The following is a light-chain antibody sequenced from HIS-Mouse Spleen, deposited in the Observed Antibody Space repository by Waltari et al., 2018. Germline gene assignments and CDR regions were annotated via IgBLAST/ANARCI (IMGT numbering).Light chain of an antibody. Sequence: QSALTQPASVSVSPGQSTTISCTGTTSHVGTHNLVSRYQKPPPKAPKLMIYEGSKRPSGVSNRFAGSKSGNTASLTISGLQAEDEADYYCCSYAGSSTVVFGGGTKLTVL. V-gene: IGLV2-23*01. CDR3: CSYAGSSTVV. CDR2: EGS. J-gene: IGLJ2*01. CDR1: TSHVGTHNL.